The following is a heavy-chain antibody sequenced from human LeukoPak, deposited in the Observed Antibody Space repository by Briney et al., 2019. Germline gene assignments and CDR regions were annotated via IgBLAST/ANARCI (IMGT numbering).Heavy chain of an antibody. D-gene: IGHD3-16*01. CDR3: ARHHTSSKPIDY. J-gene: IGHJ4*02. Sequence: SETLSLTCTVSGDSLYYWGWIRQPPGKGLEWIGSVYSTGHTNYNLSLKSRVTMSIDTSKNQLSLKLTSVTAADTTMYYCARHHTSSKPIDYWGQGTLVTVSS. CDR2: VYSTGHT. CDR1: GDSLYY. V-gene: IGHV4-39*01.